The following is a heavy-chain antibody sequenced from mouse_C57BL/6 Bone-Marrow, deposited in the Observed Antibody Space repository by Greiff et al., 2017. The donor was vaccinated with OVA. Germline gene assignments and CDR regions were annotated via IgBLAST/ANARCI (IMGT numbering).Heavy chain of an antibody. J-gene: IGHJ4*01. D-gene: IGHD2-1*01. Sequence: VQLKQSGPVLVKPGASVKMSCKASGYTFTDYYMNWVKQSHGKSLEWIGVINPYNGGTSYNQKFKGKATLTVDKSSSTAYMELNSLTSEDSAVYYCAGGYGNGYAMDYWGQGTSVTVSS. CDR1: GYTFTDYY. CDR2: INPYNGGT. CDR3: AGGYGNGYAMDY. V-gene: IGHV1-19*01.